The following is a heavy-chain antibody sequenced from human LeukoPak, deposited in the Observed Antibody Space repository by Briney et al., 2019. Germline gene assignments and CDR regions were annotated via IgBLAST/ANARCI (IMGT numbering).Heavy chain of an antibody. CDR1: GGSISSYY. CDR3: ARVRAAAGRISYFNWFDP. CDR2: IYYSGST. Sequence: KSSETLSLTCTVSGGSISSYYWSWIRQPPGKGLEWIGYIYYSGSTNYNPSLKSRVTISVDTSKNQFSLKLSSVPDADTAVYYCARVRAAAGRISYFNWFDPWGQGTLVTVSS. D-gene: IGHD6-13*01. J-gene: IGHJ5*02. V-gene: IGHV4-59*08.